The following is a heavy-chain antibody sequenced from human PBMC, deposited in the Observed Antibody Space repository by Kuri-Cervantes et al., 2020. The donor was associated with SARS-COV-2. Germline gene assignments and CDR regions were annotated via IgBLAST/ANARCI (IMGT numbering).Heavy chain of an antibody. J-gene: IGHJ4*02. Sequence: GGSLRLSCAASGFTFSSYSMNWVRQAPGKWLEWVSSISSSSSYIYYADSVKGRFTISRDNAKNSLYLQMNSLRAEDTAVYYCARDGDSYIPVLDYWGQGTLVTVSS. CDR2: ISSSSSYI. D-gene: IGHD2-21*02. CDR1: GFTFSSYS. CDR3: ARDGDSYIPVLDY. V-gene: IGHV3-21*01.